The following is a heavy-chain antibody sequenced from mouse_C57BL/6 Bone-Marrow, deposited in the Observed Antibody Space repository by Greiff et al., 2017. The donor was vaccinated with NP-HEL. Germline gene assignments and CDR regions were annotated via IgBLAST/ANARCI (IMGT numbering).Heavy chain of an antibody. CDR1: GYTFTSYW. J-gene: IGHJ3*01. V-gene: IGHV1-55*01. D-gene: IGHD3-2*02. Sequence: QVQLQQPGAELVKPGASVKMSCKASGYTFTSYWITWVKQRPGQGLEWIGDIYPGSGSTNYNEKFKSKATLTVDTSSSTAYMQLSSLTSEDSAVYYWATPNDGSGFPFAYWGQGTLVTVSA. CDR2: IYPGSGST. CDR3: ATPNDGSGFPFAY.